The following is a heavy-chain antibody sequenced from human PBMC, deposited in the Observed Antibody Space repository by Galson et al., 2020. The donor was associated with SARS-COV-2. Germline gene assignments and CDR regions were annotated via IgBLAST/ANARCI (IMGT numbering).Heavy chain of an antibody. D-gene: IGHD3-22*01. V-gene: IGHV4-31*03. CDR1: AGSISSGGYY. Sequence: SETLSLTCTVSAGSISSGGYYWSWIRPHPGKGLEWIGYIYYSGSTDYNPSLKSRVTISVDTSKNQFSLKLSSVTAADTAVYYCARDHLGDYYDSSGYYYYYYYGMDVWGQGTTVTVSS. CDR3: ARDHLGDYYDSSGYYYYYYYGMDV. CDR2: IYYSGST. J-gene: IGHJ6*02.